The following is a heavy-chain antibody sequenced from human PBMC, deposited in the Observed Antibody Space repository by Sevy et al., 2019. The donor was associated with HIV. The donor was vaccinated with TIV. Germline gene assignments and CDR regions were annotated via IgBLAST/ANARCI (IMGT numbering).Heavy chain of an antibody. Sequence: GGSLRLSCAASGFTFSSYAMSWVRQAPGKGLEWVSAISGSGGSTYYANSVKGRFTISRDNSKNTLYLQMNSLRAEDTAVYYCAKDRWVRILDSSGYAFDIWGQGTMVTVSS. J-gene: IGHJ3*02. CDR1: GFTFSSYA. CDR3: AKDRWVRILDSSGYAFDI. D-gene: IGHD3-22*01. V-gene: IGHV3-23*01. CDR2: ISGSGGST.